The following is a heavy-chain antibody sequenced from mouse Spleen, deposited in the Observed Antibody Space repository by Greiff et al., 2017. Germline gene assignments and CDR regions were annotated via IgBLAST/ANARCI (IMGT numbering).Heavy chain of an antibody. CDR2: IAPGSGST. CDR1: GYTFTSYW. D-gene: IGHD2-3*01. J-gene: IGHJ1*01. V-gene: IGHV1S41*01. Sequence: DLVKPGASVKLSCKASGYTFTSYWINWIKQRPGLGLEWIGRIAPGSGSTYYNEMFKGKATLTVDTSSSTAYIQLSSLSSEDSAVYFCARSHGYYYWYFDVWGAGTTVTVSS. CDR3: ARSHGYYYWYFDV.